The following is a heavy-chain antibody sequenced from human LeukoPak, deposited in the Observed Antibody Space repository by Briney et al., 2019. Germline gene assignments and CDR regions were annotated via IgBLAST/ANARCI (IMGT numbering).Heavy chain of an antibody. V-gene: IGHV1-3*01. D-gene: IGHD3-3*01. CDR2: INAGNGNT. J-gene: IGHJ4*02. CDR1: GYSFISSG. Sequence: ASVKVSCKASGYSFISSGMHWVRQAPGQRLEWMGWINAGNGNTKYSQKFQGRVTITRDTSASTAYMELSSLRSEDTAVYYCAREEIFGVVIDYWGQGTLVTVSS. CDR3: AREEIFGVVIDY.